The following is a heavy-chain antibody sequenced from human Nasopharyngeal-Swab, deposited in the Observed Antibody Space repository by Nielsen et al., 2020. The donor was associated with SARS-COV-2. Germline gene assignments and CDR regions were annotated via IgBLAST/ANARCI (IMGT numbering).Heavy chain of an antibody. CDR3: ARVGRYYYDSSGYQREVGFDY. CDR1: GYTFTSYD. V-gene: IGHV1-8*01. CDR2: MNPNSGNT. D-gene: IGHD3-22*01. Sequence: ASVQVSCKASGYTFTSYDINWVRQATGQGLEWMGWMNPNSGNTGYAQKFQGRVTMTRNTSISTAYMELSSLRSEDTAVYYCARVGRYYYDSSGYQREVGFDYWGQGTLVTVSS. J-gene: IGHJ4*02.